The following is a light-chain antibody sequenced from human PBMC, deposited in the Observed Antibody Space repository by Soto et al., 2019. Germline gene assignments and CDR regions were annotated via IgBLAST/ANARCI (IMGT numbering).Light chain of an antibody. Sequence: EVVMTQSPLSLPVTLGQPASISCRSSQSLVNSDGNTYLNWFHQRPGQSPRRLIYKVSNRDSGVPRRFSGSGSGTDFTLRISRVEAEDVGVYYCMQGSHWPRTFGQGTRVEIK. CDR2: KVS. CDR1: QSLVNSDGNTY. V-gene: IGKV2-30*01. CDR3: MQGSHWPRT. J-gene: IGKJ1*01.